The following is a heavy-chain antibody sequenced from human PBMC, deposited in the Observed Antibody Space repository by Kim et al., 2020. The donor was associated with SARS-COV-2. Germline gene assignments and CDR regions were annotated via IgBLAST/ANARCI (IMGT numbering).Heavy chain of an antibody. CDR3: ARGYDAFDI. J-gene: IGHJ3*02. CDR2: GST. V-gene: IGHV4-34*01. Sequence: GSTHSNPTLKSRVTISVATAKNQFSLKLSSVTAADTAVYYCARGYDAFDIWGQGTMVTVSS.